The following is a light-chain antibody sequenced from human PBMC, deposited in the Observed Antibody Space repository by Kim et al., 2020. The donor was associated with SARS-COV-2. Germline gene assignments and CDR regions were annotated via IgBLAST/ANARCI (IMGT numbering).Light chain of an antibody. Sequence: RVTISCSGSSSNIGSNYVYWYQQLPGTAPKLLLYSNNQRPSGVPDRFSGSKSGTSASLAISGLRSEDEADYYCAAWDDSLSGSWVFGGGTQLTVL. CDR2: SNN. J-gene: IGLJ3*02. CDR3: AAWDDSLSGSWV. V-gene: IGLV1-47*02. CDR1: SSNIGSNY.